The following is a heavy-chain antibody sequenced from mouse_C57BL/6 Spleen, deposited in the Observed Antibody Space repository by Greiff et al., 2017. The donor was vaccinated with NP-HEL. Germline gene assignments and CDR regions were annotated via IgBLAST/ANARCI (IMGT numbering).Heavy chain of an antibody. V-gene: IGHV5-4*03. D-gene: IGHD2-3*01. Sequence: EVKVVESGGGLVKPGGSLKLSCAASGFTFSSYAMSWVRQTPEKRLEWVATISDGGSYTYYPDNVKGRFTISRDNAKNNLYLQMSHLKSEDTAMYYCARAYDGYGYFDVWGTGTTVTVSS. CDR2: ISDGGSYT. CDR1: GFTFSSYA. CDR3: ARAYDGYGYFDV. J-gene: IGHJ1*03.